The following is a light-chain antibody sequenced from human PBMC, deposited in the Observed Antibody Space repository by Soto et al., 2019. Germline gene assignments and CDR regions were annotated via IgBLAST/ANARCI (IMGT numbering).Light chain of an antibody. J-gene: IGKJ2*01. Sequence: EIVLTQSPGTLSLSPGERATLSCRASQSVSSSYLAWYQQKPGQAPRLLIYGASSRATGIPDRFSGSGSGTDFTLTISSLETGDFAVYYCQQYGSSLSLYIFGQGTKLEIK. CDR3: QQYGSSLSLYI. V-gene: IGKV3-20*01. CDR2: GAS. CDR1: QSVSSSY.